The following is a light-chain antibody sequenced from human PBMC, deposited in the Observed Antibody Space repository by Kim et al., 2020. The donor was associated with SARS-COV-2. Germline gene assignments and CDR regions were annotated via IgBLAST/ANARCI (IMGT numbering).Light chain of an antibody. CDR2: SNN. J-gene: IGLJ3*02. V-gene: IGLV1-44*01. CDR3: AAWDDSLNGHWV. CDR1: SSNIGSNT. Sequence: RVTITCSGSSSNIGSNTVNWYQQLPGTAPKLLIYSNNQRPSGVPDRFSGSKSGTSASLAISGLQSEDEADYYCAAWDDSLNGHWVFGGGTKLTVL.